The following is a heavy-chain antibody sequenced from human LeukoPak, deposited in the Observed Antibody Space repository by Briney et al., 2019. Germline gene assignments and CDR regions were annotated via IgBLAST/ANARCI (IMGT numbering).Heavy chain of an antibody. Sequence: GGSLSLSCAASGSTFSNYWMSWVRQAPGKGLEWVANIKEDGSEKYYVDSVKGRFTISRDNARNSLYLQMNSLRAEDTAVYYCAGGRQLGYWGQGTLVTVSS. CDR2: IKEDGSEK. V-gene: IGHV3-7*01. D-gene: IGHD6-13*01. CDR3: AGGRQLGY. CDR1: GSTFSNYW. J-gene: IGHJ4*02.